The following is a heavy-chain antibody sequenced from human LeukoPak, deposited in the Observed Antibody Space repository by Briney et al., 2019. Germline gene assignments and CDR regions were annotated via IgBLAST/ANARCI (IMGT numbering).Heavy chain of an antibody. V-gene: IGHV1-2*02. J-gene: IGHJ4*02. D-gene: IGHD5-12*01. Sequence: ASVKVSCKASGYTFTGYYMHWVRQAPGQGHEWMGWINTNSGGTNYAQKFQGRVTMTRDTSISTAYMELSRLRSDDTAVYYCARSIVEWSGYDFVDERVLDYWGEGTLVTVSS. CDR1: GYTFTGYY. CDR3: ARSIVEWSGYDFVDERVLDY. CDR2: INTNSGGT.